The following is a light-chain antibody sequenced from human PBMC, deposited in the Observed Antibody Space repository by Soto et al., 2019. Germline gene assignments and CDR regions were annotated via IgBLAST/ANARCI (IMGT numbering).Light chain of an antibody. V-gene: IGKV1-27*01. Sequence: DIQVTQHPSSLSASVGDRVTITCRASQGIKNYLAWYQQKPGETPKLLIYAASTLESGIPPRFSGSGSGTDFTLTINNLQPEDVATYSCQRYYNAPCTFGGGTKVEIK. CDR1: QGIKNY. J-gene: IGKJ4*01. CDR2: AAS. CDR3: QRYYNAPCT.